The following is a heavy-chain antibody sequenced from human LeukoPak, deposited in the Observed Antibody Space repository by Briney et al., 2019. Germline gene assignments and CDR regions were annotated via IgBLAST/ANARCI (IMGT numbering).Heavy chain of an antibody. Sequence: GGSLRLSCAASGFTFDDYGMSWVRQAPGKGLDCVSGINWNGGSTGYADSVKGRLTISRDNAKNSLYLQMNSLRAEDTALYYCARAGGDYDDTTGNYYYYYYMDVWGKGTTVTVSS. CDR1: GFTFDDYG. D-gene: IGHD4-17*01. J-gene: IGHJ6*03. V-gene: IGHV3-20*04. CDR2: INWNGGST. CDR3: ARAGGDYDDTTGNYYYYYYMDV.